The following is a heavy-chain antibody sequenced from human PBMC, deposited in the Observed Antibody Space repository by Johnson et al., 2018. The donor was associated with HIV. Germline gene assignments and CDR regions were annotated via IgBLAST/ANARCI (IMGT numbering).Heavy chain of an antibody. D-gene: IGHD1-26*01. CDR3: AKEGRGWALGAFDI. J-gene: IGHJ3*02. CDR1: GFIFNSYA. CDR2: ISSNGGST. V-gene: IGHV3-64*01. Sequence: VQLVESGGGVVQPGRSLRLSCAASGFIFNSYAMHWVRQAPGKGLEFVSAISSNGGSTYYANSVKGSFTISRDNSKNTLYLQMNSLRAGDTAVYYCAKEGRGWALGAFDIWGQGTMVTVSS.